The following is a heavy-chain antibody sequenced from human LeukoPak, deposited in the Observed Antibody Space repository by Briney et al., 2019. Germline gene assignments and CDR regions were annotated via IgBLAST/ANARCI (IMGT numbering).Heavy chain of an antibody. Sequence: GGSLRLSCAASGFIFGSYNMNWVRQAPGKGLEWISYISSSSRTIFYADSVKGRFTVSRDNVKNFLYLQMHSLRDEDTAVYYCAKDDYYGSGALFYWGQGTLVTVSS. V-gene: IGHV3-48*02. D-gene: IGHD3-10*01. J-gene: IGHJ4*02. CDR2: ISSSSRTI. CDR3: AKDDYYGSGALFY. CDR1: GFIFGSYN.